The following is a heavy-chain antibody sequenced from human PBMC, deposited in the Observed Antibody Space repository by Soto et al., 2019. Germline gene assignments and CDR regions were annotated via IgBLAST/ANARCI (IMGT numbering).Heavy chain of an antibody. CDR1: GVTFSSYA. D-gene: IGHD1-26*01. J-gene: IGHJ5*02. Sequence: SVKVSCKASGVTFSSYAISWVRQAPGQGLEWMGGIIPIFGTANYAQKFQGRVTITADKSTSTAYMELSSLRSEDTAVYYCARVRSPRYNWFDPWGQGTLVTVSS. CDR3: ARVRSPRYNWFDP. CDR2: IIPIFGTA. V-gene: IGHV1-69*06.